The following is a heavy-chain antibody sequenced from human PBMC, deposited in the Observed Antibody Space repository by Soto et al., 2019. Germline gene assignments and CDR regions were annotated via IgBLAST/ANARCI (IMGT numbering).Heavy chain of an antibody. Sequence: EVQLVESGGGLVQPGGSLRLSCAASGFTFSSYWMHWVRQAPGKGLVWVSRINSDGSSTSYADSVKGRLTISRDNAKNTLYLQMNSLRAEDTAVYYCARDGRRKAVAEGYFDLWGRGTLVTVSS. CDR1: GFTFSSYW. D-gene: IGHD6-19*01. CDR2: INSDGSST. V-gene: IGHV3-74*01. J-gene: IGHJ2*01. CDR3: ARDGRRKAVAEGYFDL.